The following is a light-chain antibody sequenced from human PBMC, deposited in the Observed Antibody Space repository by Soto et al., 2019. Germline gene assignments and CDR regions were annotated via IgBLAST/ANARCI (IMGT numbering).Light chain of an antibody. CDR3: QQYHTWPIT. Sequence: EIVMTQSPGTLSVSPGEGATLSCRASQSLSGKLAWFQQRPGQALRLLIYDTSTRATGVPARFSGSGSGTDFSLTISSLQSEDCAIYYCQQYHTWPITFGGGTKVEIK. CDR2: DTS. J-gene: IGKJ4*01. CDR1: QSLSGK. V-gene: IGKV3-15*01.